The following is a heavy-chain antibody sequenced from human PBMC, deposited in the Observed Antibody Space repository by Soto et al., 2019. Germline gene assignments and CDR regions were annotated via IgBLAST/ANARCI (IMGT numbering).Heavy chain of an antibody. D-gene: IGHD3-10*01. CDR1: GFTFDDYA. V-gene: IGHV3-9*01. CDR2: ISWNSGSI. Sequence: EVQLVESGGGLVQPGRSLRLSCAASGFTFDDYAMHWVRQAPGKGLEWVSGISWNSGSIGYADSVKGRFTISRDNAKNSLYRQMNSLRAEDTALYYCAKDGGPYYYGSGSYNPLYYYYYYMDVWGKGTTVTVSS. J-gene: IGHJ6*03. CDR3: AKDGGPYYYGSGSYNPLYYYYYYMDV.